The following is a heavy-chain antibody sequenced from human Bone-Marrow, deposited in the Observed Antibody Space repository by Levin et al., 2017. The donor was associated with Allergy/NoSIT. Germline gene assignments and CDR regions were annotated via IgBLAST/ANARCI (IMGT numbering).Heavy chain of an antibody. CDR3: AHRRDYGVNSGYYFDS. CDR1: GFPLNPSGVG. J-gene: IGHJ4*02. D-gene: IGHD4-23*01. CDR2: IYGSDDK. V-gene: IGHV2-5*01. Sequence: KWSGPTLVKPTQTLTLTCSFSGFPLNPSGVGVGWIRQPPGKALEWLALIYGSDDKRYSPSLSSRLSITKDISKNQVVLTMTNVDPVDTATYYCAHRRDYGVNSGYYFDSWGQGTLVTVSS.